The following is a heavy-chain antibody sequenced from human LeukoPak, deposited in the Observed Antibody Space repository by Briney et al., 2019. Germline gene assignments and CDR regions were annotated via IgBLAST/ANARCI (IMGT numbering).Heavy chain of an antibody. CDR1: GYTFTGYY. CDR3: AREEYYYDSSGSPFEY. Sequence: GASVKVSCKASGYTFTGYYMHWVRQAPGQGLEWMGWINPNSGGTNYAQKFQGRVTMTRDTSISTAYMELSRLRSDDTAVYYCAREEYYYDSSGSPFEYWGQGTLVAVSS. CDR2: INPNSGGT. D-gene: IGHD3-22*01. J-gene: IGHJ4*02. V-gene: IGHV1-2*02.